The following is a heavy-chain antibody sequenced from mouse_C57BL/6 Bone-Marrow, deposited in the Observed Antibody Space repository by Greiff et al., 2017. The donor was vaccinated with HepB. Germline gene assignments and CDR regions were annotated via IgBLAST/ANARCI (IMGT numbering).Heavy chain of an antibody. CDR3: ARREDGNDEGWYFDV. V-gene: IGHV5-17*01. CDR1: GFTFSDYG. CDR2: ISSGSSTI. Sequence: EVMLVESGGGLVKPGGSLKLSCAASGFTFSDYGMHWVRQAPEKGLEWVAYISSGSSTIYYADTVKGRFTISRDNAKNTLFLQMTSLRSEDTAMYYCARREDGNDEGWYFDVWGTGTTVTVSS. J-gene: IGHJ1*03. D-gene: IGHD2-2*01.